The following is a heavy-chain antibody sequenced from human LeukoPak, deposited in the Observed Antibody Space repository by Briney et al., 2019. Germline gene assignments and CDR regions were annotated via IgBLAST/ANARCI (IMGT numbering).Heavy chain of an antibody. Sequence: GGSLRLSCAASGFTVSSNYMSWVRQAPGKGLEWVSVIYSGGSTYYADSVKGRFTISRDNSKNTLYLQMNSLRAEDTAVNYCAKGYCSGGSCYPGGFDYWGQGTLVTVSS. CDR2: IYSGGST. J-gene: IGHJ4*02. CDR3: AKGYCSGGSCYPGGFDY. D-gene: IGHD2-15*01. V-gene: IGHV3-53*01. CDR1: GFTVSSNY.